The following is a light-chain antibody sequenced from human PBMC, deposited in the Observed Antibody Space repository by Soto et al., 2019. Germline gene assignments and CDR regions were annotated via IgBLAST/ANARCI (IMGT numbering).Light chain of an antibody. CDR3: QQRSNWLIT. V-gene: IGKV3-11*01. Sequence: EIVLTQSPATLSLSPGERATLSCRASQSVRHYLAWYQQKPGQAPRLLIYDACNRATGIPARFSGSGSGTDFTLTISSLEPEDFAVYYCQQRSNWLITFGQGTRLEIK. CDR2: DAC. J-gene: IGKJ5*01. CDR1: QSVRHY.